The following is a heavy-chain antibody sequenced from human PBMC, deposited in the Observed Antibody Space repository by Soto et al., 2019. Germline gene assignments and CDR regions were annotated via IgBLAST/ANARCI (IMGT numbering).Heavy chain of an antibody. Sequence: QPGGSLRLSCAASGFTFSSYGMHWVRQAPGKGLEWVAVIWYDGSNKYYADSVKGRFTISRDNSKNTLYLQMNSLRAEDTAVYYCARDRDSSGICDYWGQGTLVTVSS. D-gene: IGHD6-19*01. V-gene: IGHV3-33*01. CDR2: IWYDGSNK. J-gene: IGHJ4*02. CDR3: ARDRDSSGICDY. CDR1: GFTFSSYG.